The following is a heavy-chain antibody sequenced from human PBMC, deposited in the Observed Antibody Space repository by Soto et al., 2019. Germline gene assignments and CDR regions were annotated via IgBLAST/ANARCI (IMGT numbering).Heavy chain of an antibody. V-gene: IGHV1-8*01. CDR2: LDPNTGQA. CDR1: GYIFHSFG. D-gene: IGHD2-8*01. CDR3: ARACTNGVRLGDYNHGLDV. J-gene: IGHJ6*02. Sequence: ASVKVSCKASGYIFHSFGINWVRRATGQGPEWMGRLDPNTGQADLAQMFQDRVSMTRDTAKNIVYMELSGLRSDDTGVYYCARACTNGVRLGDYNHGLDVWGQGTTVTVSS.